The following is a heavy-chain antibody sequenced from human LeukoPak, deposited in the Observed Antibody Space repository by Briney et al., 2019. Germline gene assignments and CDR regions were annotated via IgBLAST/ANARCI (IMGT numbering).Heavy chain of an antibody. CDR2: INPNTGAT. Sequence: ASVQVSCKASGYTFTGYYIHWVRQAPGQGLEWMGWINPNTGATDYAQKFQGRVTMTRDTSVSTVYMELSRLRSDDTAVFYCARVGCGGDCPFDYWGQGTLVTVSS. D-gene: IGHD2-21*02. CDR3: ARVGCGGDCPFDY. CDR1: GYTFTGYY. V-gene: IGHV1-2*02. J-gene: IGHJ4*02.